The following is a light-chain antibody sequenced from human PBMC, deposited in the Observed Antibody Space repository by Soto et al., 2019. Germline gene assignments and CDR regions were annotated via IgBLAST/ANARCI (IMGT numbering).Light chain of an antibody. J-gene: IGKJ3*01. V-gene: IGKV1-5*03. CDR3: QQYNSYSFT. CDR1: QSISSW. Sequence: DIQMTQSPSTLSASVGDRVTITCRASQSISSWLAWYQQKPGKAPKVLIYKASSLESGVPSRFSGSGSGTEFTLTISSLQPDDSATYYCQQYNSYSFTFGPGTKVDI. CDR2: KAS.